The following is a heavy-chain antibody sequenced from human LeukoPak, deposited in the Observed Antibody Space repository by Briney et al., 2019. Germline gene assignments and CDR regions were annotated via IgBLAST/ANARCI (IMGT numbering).Heavy chain of an antibody. D-gene: IGHD6-13*01. CDR1: GFTFSSYA. CDR2: VSSSGGTT. CDR3: AKRHRSSWYIDY. V-gene: IGHV3-23*01. J-gene: IGHJ4*02. Sequence: PGGSLRLSCAASGFTFSSYAMTWVRQAPGEGLEWVSAVSSSGGTTYYADSVKGRFTISRDNSKNTLYLQMNSLRAEDTAVYYCAKRHRSSWYIDYWGQGTLVTVSS.